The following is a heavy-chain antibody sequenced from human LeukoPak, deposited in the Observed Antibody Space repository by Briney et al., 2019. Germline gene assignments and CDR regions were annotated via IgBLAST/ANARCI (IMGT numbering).Heavy chain of an antibody. CDR3: ARGSHSSSPLDY. V-gene: IGHV3-30*03. CDR2: ISYDGSNK. CDR1: GFTFSSYG. J-gene: IGHJ4*02. D-gene: IGHD6-13*01. Sequence: GGSLRLSCAASGFTFSSYGMHWVRQAPGKGLEWVAVISYDGSNKYYADSVKGRFTISRDNSKNTLYLQMNSLRAEDTAVYYCARGSHSSSPLDYWGQGTLVTVSS.